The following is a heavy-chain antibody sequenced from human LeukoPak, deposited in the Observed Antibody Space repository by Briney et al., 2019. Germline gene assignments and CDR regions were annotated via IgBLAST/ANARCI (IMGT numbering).Heavy chain of an antibody. Sequence: GGSLRLSCATSGFTFSSYAISWVRQAPGKGLEWVSAISASGGSTYYADSVKGRFTISRDNSKNTLYLQMNSLRAEDTAVYYWAKTKLGYCSGGSCYSRHYRLDYWGQGTLVTVSS. J-gene: IGHJ4*02. CDR2: ISASGGST. CDR3: AKTKLGYCSGGSCYSRHYRLDY. D-gene: IGHD2-15*01. V-gene: IGHV3-23*01. CDR1: GFTFSSYA.